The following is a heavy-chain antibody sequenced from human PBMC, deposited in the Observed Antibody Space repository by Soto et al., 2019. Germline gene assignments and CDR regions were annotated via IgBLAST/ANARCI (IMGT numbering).Heavy chain of an antibody. Sequence: ASVKVSCKASGYTFTSYYMHWVRQAPGQGLEWMGIINPSGGSTSYAQKFQGRVTMTRDTSTSTVYMELSSLRSEDTAVYYCARDGGDPTGRNWFDPWGQGTLVTVSS. CDR2: INPSGGST. CDR3: ARDGGDPTGRNWFDP. J-gene: IGHJ5*02. CDR1: GYTFTSYY. V-gene: IGHV1-46*01. D-gene: IGHD3-16*01.